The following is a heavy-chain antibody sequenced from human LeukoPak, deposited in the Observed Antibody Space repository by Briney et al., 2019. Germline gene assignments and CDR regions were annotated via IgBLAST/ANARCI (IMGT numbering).Heavy chain of an antibody. CDR1: GGSISSYY. CDR2: IYYSGSN. Sequence: SETLSLTCTVSGGSISSYYWSWLRQPPGKGLEWIGYIYYSGSNNYNPSLKSRVTISVDTSKNQFSLKLSSVTAADTAVYYCARVVVVAATGWFDPWGQGTLVTVSS. V-gene: IGHV4-59*08. CDR3: ARVVVVAATGWFDP. D-gene: IGHD2-15*01. J-gene: IGHJ5*02.